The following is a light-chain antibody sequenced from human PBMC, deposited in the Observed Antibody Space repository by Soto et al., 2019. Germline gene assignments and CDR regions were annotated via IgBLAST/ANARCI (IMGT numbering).Light chain of an antibody. CDR2: DVS. CDR1: SSDVGAFNY. Sequence: QSALTQPASVSGSPGQAITISCSGTSSDVGAFNYVSWYQQHPGKAPKLMIYDVSNRPSGVSNRFSGSKSGNTASLTISGLRAEDDAYYYCNSYTSNNTYVFGSGTKVTVL. J-gene: IGLJ1*01. V-gene: IGLV2-14*03. CDR3: NSYTSNNTYV.